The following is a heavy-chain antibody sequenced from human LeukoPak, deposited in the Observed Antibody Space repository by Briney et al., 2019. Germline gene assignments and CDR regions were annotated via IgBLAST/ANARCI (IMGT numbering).Heavy chain of an antibody. V-gene: IGHV3-30*18. D-gene: IGHD2-15*01. J-gene: IGHJ6*02. Sequence: VGSLRLSCAVSGVTFSNYAMSWVRQAPGKGLEWVAVISYDGSNKYYADSVKGRFTISRDNSKNTLYLQMNSLRAEDTAVYYCAKDSALGPYIVVVVAATLGYYGMDVWGQGTTVTVS. CDR2: ISYDGSNK. CDR3: AKDSALGPYIVVVVAATLGYYGMDV. CDR1: GVTFSNYA.